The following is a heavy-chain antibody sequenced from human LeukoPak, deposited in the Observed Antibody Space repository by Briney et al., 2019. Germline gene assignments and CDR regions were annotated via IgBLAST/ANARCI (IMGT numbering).Heavy chain of an antibody. J-gene: IGHJ4*02. Sequence: SETLSLTCTVSGGSMNNYYWNWIRQAPGKGLEWIGYSYYSGSTNYNPSPKSRVNISVDTSKNQFSLNLSSGTAADTAVYYCARLGSVAMPFDYWGQGTLVTVSS. CDR1: GGSMNNYY. CDR3: ARLGSVAMPFDY. V-gene: IGHV4-59*08. D-gene: IGHD2-2*01. CDR2: SYYSGST.